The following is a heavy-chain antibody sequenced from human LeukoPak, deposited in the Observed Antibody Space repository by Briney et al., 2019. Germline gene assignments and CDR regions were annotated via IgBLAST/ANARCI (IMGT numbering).Heavy chain of an antibody. CDR2: MNPNSGNT. D-gene: IGHD7-27*01. CDR3: ARGRVTGDIYYYYGMDV. CDR1: GYTFTSYD. V-gene: IGHV1-8*01. J-gene: IGHJ6*02. Sequence: ASVKVSCKASGYTFTSYDINWVRQATGQGLEWMGWMNPNSGNTGYAQKFQGRVTMTTNTSISTAYMELSSLRSEDTAVYYCARGRVTGDIYYYYGMDVWGQGTTVTASS.